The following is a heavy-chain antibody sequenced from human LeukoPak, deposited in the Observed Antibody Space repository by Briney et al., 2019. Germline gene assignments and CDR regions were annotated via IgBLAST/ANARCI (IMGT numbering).Heavy chain of an antibody. D-gene: IGHD3-10*01. CDR3: ARDRGVPVGY. CDR2: ISSSGSTI. Sequence: GGSLRLSCAASGFTFRDYYMSWIRQAPGKGLEGVSYISSSGSTIYDADSVQGRFTISRDNAKNSLYLQMNSLRAEDTAVYYYARDRGVPVGYWGQGTLVTVSS. V-gene: IGHV3-11*04. J-gene: IGHJ4*02. CDR1: GFTFRDYY.